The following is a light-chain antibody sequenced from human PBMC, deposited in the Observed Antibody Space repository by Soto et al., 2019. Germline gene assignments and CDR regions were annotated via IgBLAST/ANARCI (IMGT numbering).Light chain of an antibody. CDR3: QQYNNWPFT. CDR2: GAS. J-gene: IGKJ3*01. Sequence: EIVMTQSPATLSVSPGERDTLSCRASQSISNNLAWYQQKPGQAPRLLIYGASTRATGIPATFSGSGSGTEFTLTISSLQSEDFAVYYCQQYNNWPFTFGPGTKVDIK. V-gene: IGKV3-15*01. CDR1: QSISNN.